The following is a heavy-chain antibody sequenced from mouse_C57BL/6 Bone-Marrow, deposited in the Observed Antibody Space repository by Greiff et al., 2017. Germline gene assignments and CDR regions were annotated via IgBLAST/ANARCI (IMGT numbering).Heavy chain of an antibody. CDR2: IYPGSGNT. J-gene: IGHJ2*01. CDR3: ATDGYGYFDY. CDR1: GYTFTDYY. Sequence: VQLQQSGAELVRPGASVKLSCKASGYTFTDYYINWVKQRPGQGLEWIARIYPGSGNTYYNEKFKGKATLTAEKSSSTAYMQLSSLTSEDSAVYFCATDGYGYFDYWGQGTTLTVSS. D-gene: IGHD2-3*01. V-gene: IGHV1-76*01.